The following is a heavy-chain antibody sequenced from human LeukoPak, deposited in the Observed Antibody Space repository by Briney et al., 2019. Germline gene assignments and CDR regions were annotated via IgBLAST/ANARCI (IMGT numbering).Heavy chain of an antibody. V-gene: IGHV3-23*01. Sequence: GGSLRLSCAASGFTFSSYAMSWVRQAPGKGLEWVSAISGSGGSTYYADSVKGRFTISRDNSKNTLYLQMNSLRAEDTAVYYCAKDGRRFSSSLTYFDYWGQGTLVSVSS. J-gene: IGHJ4*02. D-gene: IGHD6-13*01. CDR3: AKDGRRFSSSLTYFDY. CDR2: ISGSGGST. CDR1: GFTFSSYA.